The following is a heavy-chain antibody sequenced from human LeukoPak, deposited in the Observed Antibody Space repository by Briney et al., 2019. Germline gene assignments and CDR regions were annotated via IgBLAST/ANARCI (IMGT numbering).Heavy chain of an antibody. CDR3: AKAYYCDSSGYSLGDYYYYMDV. CDR2: ISGSGGST. Sequence: GGSLRPSCAASGFTFSSYAMSWVRQAPGKGLEWVSAISGSGGSTYYADSGKGRFTISRDNSKNTLYLQMNSLRAEDTAVYYCAKAYYCDSSGYSLGDYYYYMDVWGKGTTVTVSS. J-gene: IGHJ6*03. D-gene: IGHD3-22*01. CDR1: GFTFSSYA. V-gene: IGHV3-23*01.